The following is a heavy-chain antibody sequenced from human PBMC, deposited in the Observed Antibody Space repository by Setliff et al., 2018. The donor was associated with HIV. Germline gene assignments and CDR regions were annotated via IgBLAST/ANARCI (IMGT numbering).Heavy chain of an antibody. CDR1: GFTFRTFA. J-gene: IGHJ4*02. CDR2: ISYDGSRV. CDR3: AKLLSRGHSGSFGDF. D-gene: IGHD5-12*01. V-gene: IGHV3-30*01. Sequence: GGSLRLSCVASGFTFRTFAMHWVRQAPGKGLEWVSVISYDGSRVSYADSVKGRFTISRDDSKNTVFLQLDTLRREDTAVYYCAKLLSRGHSGSFGDFWGQGSLVTVSS.